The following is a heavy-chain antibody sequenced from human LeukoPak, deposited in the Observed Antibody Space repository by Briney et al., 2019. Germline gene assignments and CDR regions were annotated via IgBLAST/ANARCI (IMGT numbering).Heavy chain of an antibody. Sequence: GGSLTLSCAASGLSFRPHPMTWARHAPGKGLECVTATGRSGDSTHYADCVKGRFIISRDNSKDTLYLQMNSLRAEDTAVYSFAKDLSSGGDGWLLDYWGQGSLVTVSS. CDR2: TGRSGDST. J-gene: IGHJ4*02. V-gene: IGHV3-23*01. CDR3: AKDLSSGGDGWLLDY. D-gene: IGHD5-24*01. CDR1: GLSFRPHP.